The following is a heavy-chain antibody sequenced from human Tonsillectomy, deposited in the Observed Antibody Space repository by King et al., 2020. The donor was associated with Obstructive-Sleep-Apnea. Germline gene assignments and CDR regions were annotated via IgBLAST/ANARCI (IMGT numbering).Heavy chain of an antibody. CDR1: GFTFSSYA. J-gene: IGHJ4*02. D-gene: IGHD1-26*01. Sequence: VQLVESGGGVVQPGRSLRLSCAASGFTFSSYAMHWVRQAPGKGLEWVAVISYDGSNKYYADSVKGRFTISRDNSKNTLYLQMNSLSAEDTAVYYCARGEWELLASVDYWGQGTLVTVSS. CDR2: ISYDGSNK. V-gene: IGHV3-30-3*01. CDR3: ARGEWELLASVDY.